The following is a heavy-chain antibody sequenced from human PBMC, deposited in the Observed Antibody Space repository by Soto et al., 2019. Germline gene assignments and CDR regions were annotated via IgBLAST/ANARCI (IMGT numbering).Heavy chain of an antibody. J-gene: IGHJ6*02. CDR2: INTGIGNT. D-gene: IGHD3-3*01. CDR3: ARDSRAGGIGSSTDYYGMDV. Sequence: ASVKVSCKXSGYTFTTYAMHWVRQAPGQRLEWMGWINTGIGNTKYAQKFQGRVTITRDTSATSASTVYMEVSSLRSEDTAIYYCARDSRAGGIGSSTDYYGMDVWGQGTTVTVSS. V-gene: IGHV1-3*04. CDR1: GYTFTTYA.